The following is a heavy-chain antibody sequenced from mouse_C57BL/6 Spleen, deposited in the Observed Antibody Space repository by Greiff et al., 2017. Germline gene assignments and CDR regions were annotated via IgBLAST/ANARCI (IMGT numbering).Heavy chain of an antibody. CDR3: ARRGTRGPYAMDY. CDR2: IDPSDSET. J-gene: IGHJ4*01. Sequence: QVQLQQPGAELVRPGSSVKLSCKASGYTFTSYWMHWVKQRPIQGLEWIGNIDPSDSETHYNQKFKDKATLTVDKSSSTAYMQLSSLTSEDSAVYYCARRGTRGPYAMDYWGQGTSVTVSS. D-gene: IGHD3-1*01. CDR1: GYTFTSYW. V-gene: IGHV1-52*01.